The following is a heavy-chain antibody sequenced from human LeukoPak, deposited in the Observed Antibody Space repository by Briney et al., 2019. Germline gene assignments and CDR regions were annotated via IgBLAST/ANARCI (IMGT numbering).Heavy chain of an antibody. Sequence: GASLRLSCAASGFTFSSYAMSWVRQGPGKGLEWVSAISGSGGSTYYADSVKGRFTISRDNSKNTLYLQMNSLRAEDTAVYYCAKDPWAAARSWFDPWGQGTLVTVSS. D-gene: IGHD6-13*01. CDR3: AKDPWAAARSWFDP. CDR1: GFTFSSYA. CDR2: ISGSGGST. V-gene: IGHV3-23*01. J-gene: IGHJ5*02.